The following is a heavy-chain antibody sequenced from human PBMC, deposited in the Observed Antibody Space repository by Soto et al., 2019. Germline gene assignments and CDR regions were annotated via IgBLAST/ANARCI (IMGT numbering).Heavy chain of an antibody. Sequence: SETLSLTCTVSGGSISSYYWSWIRQPPGKGLEWIGYIYYSGSTNYNPSLKSRVTISVDTSKNQFSLKLSSVTAADTAVYYCASVLGSGYHEYYNWFGPWGQGTLGTVSS. CDR1: GGSISSYY. J-gene: IGHJ5*02. CDR3: ASVLGSGYHEYYNWFGP. CDR2: IYYSGST. D-gene: IGHD3-3*01. V-gene: IGHV4-59*01.